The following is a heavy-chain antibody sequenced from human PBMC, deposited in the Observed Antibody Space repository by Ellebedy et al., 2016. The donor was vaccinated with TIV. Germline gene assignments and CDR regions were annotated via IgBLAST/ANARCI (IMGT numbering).Heavy chain of an antibody. V-gene: IGHV1-69*13. CDR2: IIPIFGTA. CDR3: ARQTTYCSSTSCKGIDYYYYGMDV. D-gene: IGHD2-2*01. CDR1: GGTFSSYA. Sequence: SVKVSXXASGGTFSSYAISWVRQAPGQGLEWMGGIIPIFGTANYAQKFQGRVTITADESTSTAYMELSSLRSEDTAVYYCARQTTYCSSTSCKGIDYYYYGMDVWGQGTTVTVSS. J-gene: IGHJ6*02.